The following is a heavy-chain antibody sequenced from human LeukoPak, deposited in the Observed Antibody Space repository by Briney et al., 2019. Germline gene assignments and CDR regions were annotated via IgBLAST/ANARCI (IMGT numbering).Heavy chain of an antibody. V-gene: IGHV1-46*01. CDR1: GYTFTSNY. J-gene: IGHJ6*03. CDR3: ARGQGYYMDV. Sequence: GASVKVSCKAFGYTFTSNYMHWVRQAPGQGPEWMGVISPSGGSTTYAQKFQGRVTLTRDMSTSTAYMELSSLRSEDTAVYYCARGQGYYMDVWGKGTTVTVSS. CDR2: ISPSGGST.